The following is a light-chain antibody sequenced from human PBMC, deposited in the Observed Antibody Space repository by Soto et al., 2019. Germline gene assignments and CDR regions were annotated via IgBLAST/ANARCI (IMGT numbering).Light chain of an antibody. J-gene: IGKJ5*01. V-gene: IGKV3D-15*01. Sequence: VLTQSPTNLSLAPGERANLSCRASQSVSSYLAWYQQKPGQAPRLLIYGASTRATGIPARFSGSGSGTEFTLTISSLQSEDFAVYYCQQYNNWPPITFGQGTRLEIK. CDR2: GAS. CDR3: QQYNNWPPIT. CDR1: QSVSSY.